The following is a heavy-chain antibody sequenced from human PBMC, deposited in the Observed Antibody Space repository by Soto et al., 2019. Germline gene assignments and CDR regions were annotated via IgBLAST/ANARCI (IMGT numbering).Heavy chain of an antibody. V-gene: IGHV4-34*01. D-gene: IGHD3-10*01. J-gene: IGHJ5*02. CDR2: INHSGSI. CDR3: ARAQFYSGSGRYNNLMFDP. Sequence: SETLALRCGGYGGGFSGYVLSWIREPPGRGVEWIGEINHSGSINYNPSLKSRVTISVDTSKNQFSLNLNSVTGEDTAVYYCARAQFYSGSGRYNNLMFDPWGQGIQVTVSS. CDR1: GGGFSGYV.